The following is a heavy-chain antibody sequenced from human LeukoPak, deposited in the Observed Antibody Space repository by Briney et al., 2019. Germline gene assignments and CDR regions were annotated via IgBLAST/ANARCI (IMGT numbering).Heavy chain of an antibody. D-gene: IGHD3-22*01. Sequence: GGSLRLSCAASGFTFSSYSMNWVRQAPGKGMEWVSYISSSSSTIYYADSVKGRFTISRDNSKNTLYLQMNSLRAEDTAVYYCAKNEGTTMIVVVITDWGQGTLVTVSS. J-gene: IGHJ4*02. CDR1: GFTFSSYS. CDR3: AKNEGTTMIVVVITD. CDR2: ISSSSSTI. V-gene: IGHV3-48*01.